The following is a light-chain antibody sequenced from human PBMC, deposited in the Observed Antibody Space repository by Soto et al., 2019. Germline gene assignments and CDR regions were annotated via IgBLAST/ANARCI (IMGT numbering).Light chain of an antibody. CDR2: GTF. V-gene: IGKV3-20*01. Sequence: EIVLTQSAGTLSLSPGERATVSCWASESISSCYFAWFQQRLGQAPRLLIYGTFIRATAIPERFSGSGSGTVFPLTISRLEAEDFAVYFCQHYGSSLTFGGGTSVEI. CDR1: ESISSCY. CDR3: QHYGSSLT. J-gene: IGKJ4*01.